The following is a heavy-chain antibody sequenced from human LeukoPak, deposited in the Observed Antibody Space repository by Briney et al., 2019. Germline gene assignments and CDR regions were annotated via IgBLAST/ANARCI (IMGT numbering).Heavy chain of an antibody. D-gene: IGHD3-22*01. J-gene: IGHJ4*02. CDR3: ARGYYDSNGYYSR. CDR2: IGTAGDT. V-gene: IGHV3-13*01. Sequence: GGSLRLSCAASGFTFSSYDMHWVRQATGKGLEWVSAIGTAGDTYYPGSVKGRFTISRENAKNSLYLQMNSLRAEDTAVYYCARGYYDSNGYYSRWGQGTLVTVSS. CDR1: GFTFSSYD.